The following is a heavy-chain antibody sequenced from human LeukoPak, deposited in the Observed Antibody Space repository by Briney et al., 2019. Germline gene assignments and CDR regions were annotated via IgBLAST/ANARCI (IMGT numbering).Heavy chain of an antibody. CDR3: ARAPNAAYGGA. J-gene: IGHJ5*02. Sequence: GGSLRLSCAASGFNFSGHWMNWVRQAPGKGLEWVSSISSTSSYMYYADSVEGRFTISRDNAKNSLFLQINSLRVEDTAVYYCARAPNAAYGGAWGQGTLVTVSS. CDR1: GFNFSGHW. CDR2: ISSTSSYM. D-gene: IGHD4-17*01. V-gene: IGHV3-21*01.